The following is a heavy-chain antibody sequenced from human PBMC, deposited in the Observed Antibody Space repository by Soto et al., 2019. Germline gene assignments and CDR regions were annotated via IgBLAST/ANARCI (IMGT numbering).Heavy chain of an antibody. CDR2: IYYSGST. Sequence: PSETLSLTCTVSGGSISSYYWSWIRQPPGKGLEWIGTIYYSGSTNYNPSLKSRVTISADTSKNQFSLKLSSVTAADTAVYYCASPVGADYTLDYWGQGTLVTVSS. CDR1: GGSISSYY. V-gene: IGHV4-59*08. D-gene: IGHD4-4*01. J-gene: IGHJ4*02. CDR3: ASPVGADYTLDY.